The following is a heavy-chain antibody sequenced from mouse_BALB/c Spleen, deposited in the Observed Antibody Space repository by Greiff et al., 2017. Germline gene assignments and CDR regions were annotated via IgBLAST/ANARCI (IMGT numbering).Heavy chain of an antibody. V-gene: IGHV1-7*01. J-gene: IGHJ3*01. CDR2: INPSTGYT. Sequence: VQLQQSGAELAKPGASVKMSCKASGYTFTSYWMHWVKQRPGQGLEWIGYINPSTGYTEYNQKFKDKATLTADKSSSTAYMQLSSLTSEDSAVYYCARMPTWFAYWGQGTLVTVSA. CDR3: ARMPTWFAY. CDR1: GYTFTSYW.